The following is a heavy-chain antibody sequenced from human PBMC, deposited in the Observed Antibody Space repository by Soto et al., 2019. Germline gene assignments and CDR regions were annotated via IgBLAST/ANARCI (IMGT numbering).Heavy chain of an antibody. Sequence: EVQLVESGGGLVQPGGSLRLSCAGSGFTFSQYWMNWVRQAPGKGLEWVANIKQDGSEKHYVDSVKGRFTISRDNAKSSMFLQMNSLRAEDTAVYYCAYTTTLNGNWGQGTLVTVPS. D-gene: IGHD3-16*01. V-gene: IGHV3-7*01. CDR1: GFTFSQYW. CDR3: AYTTTLNGN. CDR2: IKQDGSEK. J-gene: IGHJ4*02.